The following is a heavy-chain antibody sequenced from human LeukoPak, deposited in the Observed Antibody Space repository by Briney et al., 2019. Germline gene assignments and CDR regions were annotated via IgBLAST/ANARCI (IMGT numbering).Heavy chain of an antibody. Sequence: ASVKVSCKVSGYTHTELSMHWVRQAPGKGLEWMGGFDPEDGETIYAQKFQGRVTMTEDTSTDTAYMELSSLRSEDTAVYYCATDGGLERRFDYWGQGTLVTVSS. J-gene: IGHJ4*02. CDR1: GYTHTELS. CDR2: FDPEDGET. D-gene: IGHD1-1*01. CDR3: ATDGGLERRFDY. V-gene: IGHV1-24*01.